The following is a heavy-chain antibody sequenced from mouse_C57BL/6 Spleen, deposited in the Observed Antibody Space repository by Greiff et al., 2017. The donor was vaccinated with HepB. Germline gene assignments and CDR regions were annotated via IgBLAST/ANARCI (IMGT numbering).Heavy chain of an antibody. V-gene: IGHV1-76*01. Sequence: VQLQQSGAELVRPGASVKLSCKASGYTFTDYYINWVKQRPGQGLEWIARIYPGSGNTYYNEKFKGKATLTAEKSSSTAYMQLSSLTSEDSAVYFCARDGHYYGSRYNYFDYWGQGTTLTVSS. CDR3: ARDGHYYGSRYNYFDY. CDR2: IYPGSGNT. J-gene: IGHJ2*01. D-gene: IGHD1-1*01. CDR1: GYTFTDYY.